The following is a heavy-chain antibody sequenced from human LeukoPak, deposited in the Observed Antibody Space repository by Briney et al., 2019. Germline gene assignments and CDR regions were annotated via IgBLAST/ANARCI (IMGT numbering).Heavy chain of an antibody. Sequence: PSETLSLTCTVSGGSISSSSYYWGWIRQPPGKGLEWIGSIYYSGSTCYNPSLKSRVTISVDTSKNQFSLKLSSVTAADTAVYYCARHLIPFSIAYCGGDCYSGYFQHWGQGTLVTVSS. J-gene: IGHJ1*01. D-gene: IGHD2-21*02. V-gene: IGHV4-39*01. CDR1: GGSISSSSYY. CDR3: ARHLIPFSIAYCGGDCYSGYFQH. CDR2: IYYSGST.